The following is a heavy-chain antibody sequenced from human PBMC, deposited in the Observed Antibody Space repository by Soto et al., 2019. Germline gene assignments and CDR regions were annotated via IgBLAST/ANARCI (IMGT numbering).Heavy chain of an antibody. Sequence: PSETLSLTCTVSGGPISNYYWSWIRQPPGKGLEWIGYIYYGGTANSNPSLKSRVTMSVDTSKKQFSLKLSSVTAADTAVYYCAREQGSSGGNFDYWGQGTLVTVSS. CDR3: AREQGSSGGNFDY. CDR1: GGPISNYY. CDR2: IYYGGTA. D-gene: IGHD6-19*01. V-gene: IGHV4-59*12. J-gene: IGHJ4*02.